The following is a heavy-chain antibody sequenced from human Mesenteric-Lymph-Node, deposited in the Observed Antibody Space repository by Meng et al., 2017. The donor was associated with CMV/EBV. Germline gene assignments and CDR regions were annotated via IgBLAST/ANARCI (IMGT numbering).Heavy chain of an antibody. D-gene: IGHD6-19*01. CDR1: GFTFSVYD. J-gene: IGHJ4*02. Sequence: LSLTCVTSGFTFSVYDIHWVRQAPGNGLEWVAVMRFHGNNEYYADSVKGRFTVSRDNSKSTLYLQMHSLKPEDTAVYYCAKDLKSYSSGWSFDSWGQGTLVTVSS. CDR3: AKDLKSYSSGWSFDS. CDR2: MRFHGNNE. V-gene: IGHV3-30*02.